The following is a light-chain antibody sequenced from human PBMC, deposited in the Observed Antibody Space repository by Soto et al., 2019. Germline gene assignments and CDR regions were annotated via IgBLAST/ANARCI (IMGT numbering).Light chain of an antibody. CDR1: SSDVGGHNY. V-gene: IGLV2-14*01. CDR3: SSYTTTSTLRV. CDR2: EVR. J-gene: IGLJ3*02. Sequence: QSGLTQPASVSGSPGQSITISCTGTSSDVGGHNYVSWYQQHPGKAPKLLIYEVRVRPSGVSIRFSGSKSANTASLTISGLQAEDEADYYCSSYTTTSTLRVFGGGTKLTVL.